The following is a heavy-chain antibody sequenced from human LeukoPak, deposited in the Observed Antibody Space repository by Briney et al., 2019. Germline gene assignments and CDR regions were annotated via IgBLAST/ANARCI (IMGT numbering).Heavy chain of an antibody. V-gene: IGHV3-53*01. D-gene: IGHD6-19*01. CDR1: GFSVSDKY. Sequence: GGSLRLSCAVSGFSVSDKYMSWVRQAPGKGLEWVSVFYTGGDKYYAAFVKGRFTISRDNSNNMVFLQMNSLTVEDTALYYCAGGQMFTSGGLDNWGQGTLVTVSS. J-gene: IGHJ4*02. CDR2: FYTGGDK. CDR3: AGGQMFTSGGLDN.